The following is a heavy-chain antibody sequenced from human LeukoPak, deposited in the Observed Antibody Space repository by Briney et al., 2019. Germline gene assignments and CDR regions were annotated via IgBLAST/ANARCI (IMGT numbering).Heavy chain of an antibody. D-gene: IGHD2-15*01. J-gene: IGHJ4*02. CDR3: ARDNEYCTGGTCRLDY. Sequence: GGSLRLSCASSGFTFSFYWMHWVRQAPEKGLVWVSRINNDGRSTSYAGSVKGRFTISRDNAKNTLYLQMNSLRAEDTAVYYCARDNEYCTGGTCRLDYWGQGALVTVSS. V-gene: IGHV3-74*01. CDR2: INNDGRST. CDR1: GFTFSFYW.